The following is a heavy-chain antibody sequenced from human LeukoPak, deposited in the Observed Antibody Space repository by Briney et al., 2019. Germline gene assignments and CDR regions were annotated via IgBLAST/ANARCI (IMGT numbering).Heavy chain of an antibody. Sequence: SETLSLTCTVSGGSISSYYWSWIRQPPGKGLEWIGYIYYSGSTNYNPSLKSRVTISVDTSKNQFSLKLSSVTAADTAVYYCARRGGDYGDPYDYWGQGTLVTVSS. CDR3: ARRGGDYGDPYDY. V-gene: IGHV4-59*08. J-gene: IGHJ4*02. D-gene: IGHD4-17*01. CDR2: IYYSGST. CDR1: GGSISSYY.